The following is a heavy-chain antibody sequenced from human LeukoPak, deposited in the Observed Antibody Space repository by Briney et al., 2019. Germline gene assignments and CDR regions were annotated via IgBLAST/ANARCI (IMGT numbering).Heavy chain of an antibody. CDR3: ARAEVWLDY. D-gene: IGHD6-19*01. J-gene: IGHJ4*02. CDR2: IGSSSSSYI. CDR1: GFTFSSYS. Sequence: GGSLGLSCAASGFTFSSYSMNWVRQAPGKGLEWVSSIGSSSSSYIYYADSVKGRFTISRDNAKNSLYLQMNSLRAEDTAVYYCARAEVWLDYWGQGTLVTVSS. V-gene: IGHV3-21*01.